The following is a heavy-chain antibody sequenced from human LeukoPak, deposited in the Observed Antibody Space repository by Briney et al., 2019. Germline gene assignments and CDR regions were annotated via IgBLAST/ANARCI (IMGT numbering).Heavy chain of an antibody. D-gene: IGHD6-13*01. J-gene: IGHJ4*02. CDR3: ARGTSSWYRGLDY. V-gene: IGHV4-30-2*01. Sequence: SQTLSLTCAASGVSISSGGYSWSWIRQPPGKGLEGIGYIYHSGSTYYNPSLKSRVTISVDRSKNQFSLKLSSVTAADTAVYYCARGTSSWYRGLDYWGQGTLVTVSS. CDR1: GVSISSGGYS. CDR2: IYHSGST.